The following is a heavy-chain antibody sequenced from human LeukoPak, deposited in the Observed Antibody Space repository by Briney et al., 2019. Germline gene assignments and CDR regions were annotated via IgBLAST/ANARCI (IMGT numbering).Heavy chain of an antibody. CDR1: SGSFSGYY. J-gene: IGHJ4*02. Sequence: SETLSLTCAVYSGSFSGYYWSWIRQPPGKGLEWIGEINHSGSTNYNPSLKSRVTISVDTSKNQFSLKLSSVTAADTAVYYCARHCCSSTSCYVDYWGQGTLVTVSS. CDR3: ARHCCSSTSCYVDY. V-gene: IGHV4-34*01. CDR2: INHSGST. D-gene: IGHD2-2*01.